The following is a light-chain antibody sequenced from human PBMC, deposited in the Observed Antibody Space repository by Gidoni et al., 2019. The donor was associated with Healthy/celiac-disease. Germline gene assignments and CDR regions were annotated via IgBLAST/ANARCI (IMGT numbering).Light chain of an antibody. V-gene: IGKV3-20*01. CDR2: GAS. CDR3: QQYGSSPPLT. Sequence: EIVLTPSPGTLSLSPGETATLACRASQSVSSSYLAWYQQKPGQAPRLLICGASSRATGIPDRFSGSGSGTDFTLTISRLEPEDFAVYYCQQYGSSPPLTFGGGTKVEIK. J-gene: IGKJ4*01. CDR1: QSVSSSY.